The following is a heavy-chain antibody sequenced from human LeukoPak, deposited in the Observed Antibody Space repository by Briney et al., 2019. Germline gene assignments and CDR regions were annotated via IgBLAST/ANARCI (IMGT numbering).Heavy chain of an antibody. CDR3: ARDHPAYGGNSGLLAFDI. CDR1: GFTFSDYY. J-gene: IGHJ3*02. CDR2: ISSSGSTI. D-gene: IGHD4-23*01. Sequence: GGSLRLSCAASGFTFSDYYMSWIRQAPGKGLEWVSYISSSGSTIYYADSVKGRFTISRDNAKNSLYLQMNSLRAEDTAVYYCARDHPAYGGNSGLLAFDIWGQGTMVTVSS. V-gene: IGHV3-11*01.